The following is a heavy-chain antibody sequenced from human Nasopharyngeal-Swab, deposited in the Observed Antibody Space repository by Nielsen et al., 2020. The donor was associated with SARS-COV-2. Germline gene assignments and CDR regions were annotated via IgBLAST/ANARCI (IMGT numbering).Heavy chain of an antibody. Sequence: GGSLRLSCQGSGYSFSTYWIGWVRQMPGRGLEWMGIIYPGDSTPRYRPSFQGQVTISADKSSTAYLQWSSLKASDTAMYFCARLYGGYVDYWGQGTLVTVSS. CDR1: GYSFSTYW. D-gene: IGHD4/OR15-4a*01. CDR2: IYPGDSTP. CDR3: ARLYGGYVDY. V-gene: IGHV5-51*01. J-gene: IGHJ4*02.